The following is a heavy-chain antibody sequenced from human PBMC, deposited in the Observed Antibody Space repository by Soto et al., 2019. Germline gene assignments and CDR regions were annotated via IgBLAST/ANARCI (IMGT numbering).Heavy chain of an antibody. CDR3: ARVGWGGDS. D-gene: IGHD6-19*01. V-gene: IGHV4-34*01. CDR1: GGSFSDSY. J-gene: IGHJ4*02. CDR2: INHGGGT. Sequence: PSETLSLTCAVYGGSFSDSYWSWIRQPPGKGLEWIAEINHGGGTNYNASLKSRATISVDTSKKQFSLKLTSVTAADTAVYFCARVGWGGDSWGQGTLVTVSS.